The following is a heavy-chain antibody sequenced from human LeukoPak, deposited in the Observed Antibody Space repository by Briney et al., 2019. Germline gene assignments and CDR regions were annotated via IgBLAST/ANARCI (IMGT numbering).Heavy chain of an antibody. CDR2: IYYSGST. D-gene: IGHD3-3*01. Sequence: SETLSLTCTVSGGSISSYYWSWIRQPPGKGLEWIGYIYYSGSTNYNPSLKSRVTISVDTSKNQFSLKLSSVTAADTAVYYCARATFYGFWSGYPFDYWGQGTLVTVSS. V-gene: IGHV4-59*01. CDR1: GGSISSYY. CDR3: ARATFYGFWSGYPFDY. J-gene: IGHJ4*02.